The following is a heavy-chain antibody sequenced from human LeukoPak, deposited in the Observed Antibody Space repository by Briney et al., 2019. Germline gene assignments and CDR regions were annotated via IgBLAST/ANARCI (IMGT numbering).Heavy chain of an antibody. CDR1: GFTFSSYE. J-gene: IGHJ4*02. CDR2: MSVGSGLI. CDR3: AREFEGTASGAGY. V-gene: IGHV3-21*01. D-gene: IGHD3-16*01. Sequence: GGSLRLSCAASGFTFSSYEMNWVRQAPGKGLEWVASMSVGSGLIYYAESVRGRFTVSRDNAKNSLYLQMKSLRADDTAVYFCAREFEGTASGAGYWGQGTLVTVSS.